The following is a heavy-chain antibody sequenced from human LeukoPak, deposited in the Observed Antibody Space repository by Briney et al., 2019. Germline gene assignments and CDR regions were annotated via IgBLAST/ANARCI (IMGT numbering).Heavy chain of an antibody. CDR1: GFTFDDYV. D-gene: IGHD3-9*01. CDR3: ARVAHFDRGMDV. CDR2: ISSGSSTI. Sequence: GGSLRLSCAASGFTFDDYVMYWVRPAAGKGLDWLSYISSGSSTIYYADSVTGRFTISRDNTKKTLYLEMNTLRGEDTAVYFCARVAHFDRGMDVWGQGTTVTVSS. J-gene: IGHJ6*01. V-gene: IGHV3-48*04.